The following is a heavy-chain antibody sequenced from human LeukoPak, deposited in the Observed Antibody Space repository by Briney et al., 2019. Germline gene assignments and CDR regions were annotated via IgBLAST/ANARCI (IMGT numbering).Heavy chain of an antibody. CDR1: GFTFSNYA. V-gene: IGHV3-30-3*01. CDR3: AREYYGSGSYYFDY. CDR2: ISYGGSNK. J-gene: IGHJ4*02. Sequence: GGSLRLSCAASGFTFSNYAMHWVRLAPGKGLEWVAVISYGGSNKYYADSVKGRFTISRDNSKNTLYLQMNSLRAEDTAVYYCAREYYGSGSYYFDYWGQGTLVTVSS. D-gene: IGHD3-10*01.